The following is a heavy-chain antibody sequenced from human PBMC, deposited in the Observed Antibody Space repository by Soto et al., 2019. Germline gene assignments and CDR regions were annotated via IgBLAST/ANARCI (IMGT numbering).Heavy chain of an antibody. V-gene: IGHV1-69*13. J-gene: IGHJ6*02. CDR1: GGTFSSYA. D-gene: IGHD3-10*01. CDR3: ARDMVRGVITPYYYYGMDV. Sequence: SVKVSCKACGGTFSSYAISWVRQAPGQGLEWMGGIIPIFGTANYAQKFQGRVTITADESTSTAYMELSSLRSEDTAVYYCARDMVRGVITPYYYYGMDVWGQGTTVTVSS. CDR2: IIPIFGTA.